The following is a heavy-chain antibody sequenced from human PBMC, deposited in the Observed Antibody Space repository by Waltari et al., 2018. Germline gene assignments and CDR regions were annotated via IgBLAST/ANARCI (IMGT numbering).Heavy chain of an antibody. CDR1: GGSISSYY. CDR3: ARTLVVPAAQTWYWFDP. D-gene: IGHD2-2*01. V-gene: IGHV4-4*07. CDR2: IYTSGST. Sequence: QVQLQESGPGLVKPSETLSLTCTVSGGSISSYYWSWIRQPAGKGLEWIGRIYTSGSTNYTPSLKGRVTMSVDTSKNQFSLKLSSVTAADTAVYYCARTLVVPAAQTWYWFDPWGQGTLVTVSS. J-gene: IGHJ5*02.